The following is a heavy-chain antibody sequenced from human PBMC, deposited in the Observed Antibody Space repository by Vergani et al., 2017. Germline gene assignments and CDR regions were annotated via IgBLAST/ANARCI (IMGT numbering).Heavy chain of an antibody. CDR2: IRHDGIT. CDR3: AREGYCTNGVCFTLFDV. V-gene: IGHV4-34*01. D-gene: IGHD2-8*01. J-gene: IGHJ4*02. Sequence: QAQLQQWGAGLSKPSETLSLTCAIYGGSFNDYWWTWIRQPPGKGLEWIGEIRHDGITHYSPSLKSRVTISIDTSTHQFSLNRRSVTAADTAVYYCAREGYCTNGVCFTLFDVWGQGALVTVSS. CDR1: GGSFNDYW.